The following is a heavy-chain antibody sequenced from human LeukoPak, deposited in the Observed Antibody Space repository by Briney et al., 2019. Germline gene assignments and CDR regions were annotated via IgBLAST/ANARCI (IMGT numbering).Heavy chain of an antibody. V-gene: IGHV3-74*01. Sequence: PGGSLRLSCAASGFTFNNYLMHWVRQAPGMGVVWVSSIRFDGGDTAYADSAKGRFTISRDNAKNTMFLQMNNLRAEDTAVYYCAKEIDGFDVWGQGTLVTLSS. CDR3: AKEIDGFDV. CDR1: GFTFNNYL. CDR2: IRFDGGDT. J-gene: IGHJ3*01.